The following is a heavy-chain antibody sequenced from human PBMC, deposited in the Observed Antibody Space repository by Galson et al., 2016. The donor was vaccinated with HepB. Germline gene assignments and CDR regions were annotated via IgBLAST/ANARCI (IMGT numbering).Heavy chain of an antibody. D-gene: IGHD3-10*01. V-gene: IGHV1-69*06. Sequence: SVKVSCKASGGTFRIFAFSWVRQAPGQGLEWIGGIVPMFGAPNYAQKFQGRVTITADKSTTTAYMELSSLKSEDTAVYYCARVMDSYSYMDVWGKGTTVTVSS. CDR2: IVPMFGAP. CDR1: GGTFRIFA. CDR3: ARVMDSYSYMDV. J-gene: IGHJ6*03.